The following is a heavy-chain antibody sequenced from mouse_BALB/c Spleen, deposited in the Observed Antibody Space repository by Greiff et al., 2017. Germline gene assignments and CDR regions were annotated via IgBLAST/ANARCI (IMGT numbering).Heavy chain of an antibody. Sequence: EVQLQQSGTVLARPGASVKMSCKASGYTFTSYWMHWVKQRPGQGLEWIGAIYPGNSDTSYNQKFKGKAKLTAVTSTSTAYMELSSLTNEDSAVYYCTIITTVGVYFDYWGQGTTLTVSS. CDR1: GYTFTSYW. V-gene: IGHV1-5*01. CDR2: IYPGNSDT. J-gene: IGHJ2*01. D-gene: IGHD1-1*01. CDR3: TIITTVGVYFDY.